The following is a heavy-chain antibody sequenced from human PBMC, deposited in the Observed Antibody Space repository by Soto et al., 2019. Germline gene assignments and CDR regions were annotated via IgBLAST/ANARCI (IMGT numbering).Heavy chain of an antibody. CDR2: INAGNGNT. V-gene: IGHV1-3*05. D-gene: IGHD3-10*01. CDR3: EREGGIRAYYYGMDV. CDR1: GYPFTSYA. Sequence: QVQLVQSGAEEEKPGASVKVSCKASGYPFTSYAMHWVRQPPGPRRAWIGWINAGNGNTKYSQKLQGRVTITRDTPASTAYMELSIMRSEDTAVYYCEREGGIRAYYYGMDVWGQGTTVTVSS. J-gene: IGHJ6*02.